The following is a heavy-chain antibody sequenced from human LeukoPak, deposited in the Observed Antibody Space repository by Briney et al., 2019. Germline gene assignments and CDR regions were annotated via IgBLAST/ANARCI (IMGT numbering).Heavy chain of an antibody. J-gene: IGHJ6*03. D-gene: IGHD6-13*01. CDR3: ARDSYSSSWYRGNYYYYMDV. CDR1: GFTFSDYY. Sequence: GGSLRLSCAASGFTFSDYYMIWIRQAPGKGREWVSYISSSGSTIYYADSVKGRFTISRDNAKNSLYLQMNSLRAEDTAVCYCARDSYSSSWYRGNYYYYMDVRGKGTTVTVSS. V-gene: IGHV3-11*01. CDR2: ISSSGSTI.